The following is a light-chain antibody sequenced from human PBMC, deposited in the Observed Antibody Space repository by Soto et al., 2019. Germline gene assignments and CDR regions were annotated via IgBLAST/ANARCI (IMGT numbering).Light chain of an antibody. CDR3: QSYDSSLRGVV. CDR2: GNS. Sequence: QSVLTQPPSVSGAPGQRVTISCTGSSSNIGAGYDVHWYQQLPGTAPKLLICGNSNRPSGVPDRFSGSKSGTSASLAITGLQAEDEADYYCQSYDSSLRGVVFGGGTKLTVL. V-gene: IGLV1-40*01. J-gene: IGLJ2*01. CDR1: SSNIGAGYD.